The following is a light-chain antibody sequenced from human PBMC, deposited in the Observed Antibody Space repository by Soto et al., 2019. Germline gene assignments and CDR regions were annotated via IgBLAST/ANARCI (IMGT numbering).Light chain of an antibody. V-gene: IGLV7-46*01. CDR1: TGAVTSGHW. CDR2: DIS. J-gene: IGLJ3*02. CDR3: LLSYSGAWV. Sequence: QTVVTQEPSLTVSPGGTVTVTCGSSTGAVTSGHWHYWFQQKPGQAPRTLIYDISSKHYWTPARFSGSLLGGKAALTLSGAQPEDEAEYYCLLSYSGAWVFGGGSKLTVL.